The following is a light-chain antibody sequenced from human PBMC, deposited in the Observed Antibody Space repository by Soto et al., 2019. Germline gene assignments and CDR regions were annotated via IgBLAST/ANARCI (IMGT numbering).Light chain of an antibody. CDR2: DVS. Sequence: QSVLTQPASVSGSPGQSITISCPGTSSDVGGYHYVSWYQQYPGKAPKVMIYDVSNRPSGVSNRFSGSKSGTTASLTISGLQAEDEADYYCSSYTSSITYVFGTGTKVTVL. V-gene: IGLV2-14*01. J-gene: IGLJ1*01. CDR1: SSDVGGYHY. CDR3: SSYTSSITYV.